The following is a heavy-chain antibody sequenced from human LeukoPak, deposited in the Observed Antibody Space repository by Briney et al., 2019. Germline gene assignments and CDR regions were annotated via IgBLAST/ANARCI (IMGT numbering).Heavy chain of an antibody. CDR2: IYSGGST. D-gene: IGHD5-18*01. J-gene: IGHJ4*02. V-gene: IGHV3-53*01. CDR1: GFTVSSNY. Sequence: PGGSLRLSCAASGFTVSSNYMSWVRQAPGKGLEWVSVIYSGGSTYYADSVTGRFTISRDNARNSLYLQMNSLRAEDTAVYFCARSRYDSYGYFFCDYWGQGTLVTVSS. CDR3: ARSRYDSYGYFFCDY.